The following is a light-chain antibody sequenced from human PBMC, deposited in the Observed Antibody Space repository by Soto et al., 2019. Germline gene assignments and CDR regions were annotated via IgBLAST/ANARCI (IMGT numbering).Light chain of an antibody. CDR2: SAS. V-gene: IGKV1-39*01. CDR1: QRINIY. Sequence: DIQITQSPSSLSTSIGDRVTITCRASQRINIYLNWYRQKPGKAPELLIYSASNLQSGVPSRFSGSGSGTDFTLTISGLQPEDSAIYYCQQSYNNPTFGQGTRLEIK. J-gene: IGKJ5*01. CDR3: QQSYNNPT.